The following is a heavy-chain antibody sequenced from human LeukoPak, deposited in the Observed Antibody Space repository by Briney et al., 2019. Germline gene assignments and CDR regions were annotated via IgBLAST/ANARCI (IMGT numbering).Heavy chain of an antibody. CDR3: AFHTISAFDI. D-gene: IGHD3-10*01. CDR1: GGSISSYY. J-gene: IGHJ3*02. Sequence: PSETLSLTCTVSGGSISSYYWSWIRQPPGKGLEWIGYIYYSGSTNYNPSLKSRVTISVDTSKNQFSLKLSFVTAADTAVYYCAFHTISAFDIWGQGTMVTVSS. CDR2: IYYSGST. V-gene: IGHV4-59*01.